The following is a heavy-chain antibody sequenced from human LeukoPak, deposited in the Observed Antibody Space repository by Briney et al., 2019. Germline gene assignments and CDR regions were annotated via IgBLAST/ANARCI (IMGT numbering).Heavy chain of an antibody. CDR3: ASLDTAHPSGVH. CDR1: TFTFTPDW. Sequence: GGSLRLSCEASTFTFTPDWMSWVRQVPGKGLEWVAMMKRDGGEKHYVDSVRGRFTISRDNAKNSLYLQMDSLRDEDTAVYYCASLDTAHPSGVHWGQGTLVTVSS. CDR2: MKRDGGEK. J-gene: IGHJ4*02. V-gene: IGHV3-7*01. D-gene: IGHD5-18*01.